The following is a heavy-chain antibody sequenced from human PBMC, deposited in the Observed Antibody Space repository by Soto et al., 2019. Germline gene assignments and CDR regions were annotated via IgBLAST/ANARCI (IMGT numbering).Heavy chain of an antibody. CDR1: GYTFTSYA. V-gene: IGHV1-3*01. CDR3: VRAVVLPAAVVRDPYCFAF. J-gene: IGHJ4*02. CDR2: INAGNGNT. Sequence: QVQLVQSGAEVKKPGASVKVSCKASGYTFTSYAMPWERQAPGQRLEWMGWINAGNGNTKSSQQFQGRVTITRDTSESTTYMELSSLRSEDTAVYYCVRAVVLPAAVVRDPYCFAFWGQGTLVTVSS. D-gene: IGHD2-2*01.